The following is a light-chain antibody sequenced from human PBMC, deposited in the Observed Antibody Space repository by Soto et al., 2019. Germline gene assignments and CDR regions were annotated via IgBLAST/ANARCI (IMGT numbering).Light chain of an antibody. CDR2: AS. J-gene: IGKJ3*01. CDR3: QHYGTSAL. CDR1: QSVSDSY. Sequence: EIVLTQSPGTLSLSPGERATLSCRASQSVSDSYLAWYQQKPGQAPRLLIYASSRATGIPDRFSGSGSGTDFTRTISRLEPADFAVYYCQHYGTSALFGPGTKVDIK. V-gene: IGKV3-20*01.